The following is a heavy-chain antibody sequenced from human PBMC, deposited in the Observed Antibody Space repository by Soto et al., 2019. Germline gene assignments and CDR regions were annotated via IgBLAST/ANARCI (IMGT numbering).Heavy chain of an antibody. CDR2: IYYNGST. CDR1: GLTISSASYY. CDR3: ARYRISGSWSKFDY. V-gene: IGHV4-31*02. Sequence: LSLTCTVSGLTISSASYYWSWIRQHPGKGLEWVGNIYYNGSTYYSPSLKSRVTLWVDTSKNQFSLRLASVTAADTAVYYCARYRISGSWSKFDYWGQGTLVTVSS. J-gene: IGHJ4*02. D-gene: IGHD6-13*01.